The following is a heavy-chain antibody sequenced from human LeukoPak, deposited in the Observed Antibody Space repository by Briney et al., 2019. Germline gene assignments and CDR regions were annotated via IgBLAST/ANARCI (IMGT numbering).Heavy chain of an antibody. CDR1: GSSVSSSH. J-gene: IGHJ4*02. CDR3: SEGYFEPFDH. V-gene: IGHV4-59*02. D-gene: IGHD2/OR15-2a*01. Sequence: SETLSLTCVVSGSSVSSSHWNWIRQLPGKGLEWIGCLSYTGKTDYNPSLTSRVTISLDTSKNQVSLKLRSVTAADTAVYYCSEGYFEPFDHWGQGTLVTVSS. CDR2: LSYTGKT.